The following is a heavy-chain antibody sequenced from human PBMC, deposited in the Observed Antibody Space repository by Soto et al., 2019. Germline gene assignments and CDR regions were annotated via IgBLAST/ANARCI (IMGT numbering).Heavy chain of an antibody. V-gene: IGHV1-8*01. CDR2: INPNSGNI. Sequence: SVKVSCKASGDTFTTYDINWVRQATGHGLEWMGWINPNSGNIGYAQRFQGRVTMTRDTAIRTAYMEVSSLRSDDTAVYYCARGRASGSYYLLDYWGQGTLVTVSS. CDR1: GDTFTTYD. D-gene: IGHD3-10*01. J-gene: IGHJ4*02. CDR3: ARGRASGSYYLLDY.